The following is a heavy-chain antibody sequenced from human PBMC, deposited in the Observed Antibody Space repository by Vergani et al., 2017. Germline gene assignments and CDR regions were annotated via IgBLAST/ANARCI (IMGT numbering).Heavy chain of an antibody. D-gene: IGHD5-18*01. V-gene: IGHV3-11*05. CDR1: GFTFSDYY. CDR3: ARDIRTRQLRYCEC. Sequence: QVQLVESGGGLVKPGGSLRLSCAASGFTFSDYYMSWIRQAPGKGREWVSYISSSSSYTNYADSVKGRFTISRDNAKNTLYLQVNSLRAEDTAVYYCARDIRTRQLRYCECWGQGTLVTVSS. CDR2: ISSSSSYT. J-gene: IGHJ4*02.